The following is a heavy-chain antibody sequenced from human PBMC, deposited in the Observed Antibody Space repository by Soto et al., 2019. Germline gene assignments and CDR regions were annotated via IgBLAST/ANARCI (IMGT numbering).Heavy chain of an antibody. D-gene: IGHD1-26*01. Sequence: EVHLVESGGGLVQPGGSARLSCAASGFSVSGWYMDWVRKAPGKGLEWVARLKDRSQNYATEYAASVKGRFTVSRHASQNSMYLQMNSLKIEDTAVYYCAREGDARWLDSWGQGTLVTVS. J-gene: IGHJ5*01. CDR1: GFSVSGWY. CDR2: LKDRSQNYAT. V-gene: IGHV3-72*01. CDR3: AREGDARWLDS.